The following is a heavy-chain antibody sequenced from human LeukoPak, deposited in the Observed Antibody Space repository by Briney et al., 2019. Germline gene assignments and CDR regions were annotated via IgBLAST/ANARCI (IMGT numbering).Heavy chain of an antibody. CDR3: ARRSGGSLKGHYYYYMDV. J-gene: IGHJ6*03. CDR2: ISSSGSTI. V-gene: IGHV3-11*04. CDR1: GFTFSDYY. Sequence: GGSLRLSCAASGFTFSDYYMSWIRRAPGKGLEWVSYISSSGSTIYYADSVKGRFTISRDNAKNSLYLQMNSLRAEDTAVYYCARRSGGSLKGHYYYYMDVWGKGTTVTVSS. D-gene: IGHD2-15*01.